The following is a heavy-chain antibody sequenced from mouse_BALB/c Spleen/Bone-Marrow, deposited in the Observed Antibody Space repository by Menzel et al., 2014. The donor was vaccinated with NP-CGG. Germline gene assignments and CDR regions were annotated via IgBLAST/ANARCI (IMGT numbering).Heavy chain of an antibody. CDR1: GVTFTDYY. D-gene: IGHD2-3*01. V-gene: IGHV7-3*02. CDR3: ARDINDGYYWYFDV. Sequence: EVKLEESGGGLVQPGGSLRLSCATSGVTFTDYYMSWVRQPPGKALEWLGFIRNKANGHTTEYSASVKGRFTISRDNSQRILYLQMNTLRAEDSATYYCARDINDGYYWYFDVWGAGTTVTVSS. CDR2: IRNKANGHTT. J-gene: IGHJ1*01.